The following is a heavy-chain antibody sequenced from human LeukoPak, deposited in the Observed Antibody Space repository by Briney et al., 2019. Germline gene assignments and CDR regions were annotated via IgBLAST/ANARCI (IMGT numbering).Heavy chain of an antibody. J-gene: IGHJ4*02. CDR3: ASRQQLAYDY. V-gene: IGHV3-48*03. CDR2: ISSSGSTI. D-gene: IGHD6-13*01. CDR1: GFTFSSYE. Sequence: GGSLRLSCAASGFTFSSYEMNWVRQAPGKGLEWVSYISSSGSTIYYADSVKGRFTISRDNAKNSLYLQMTSLRAEDTAVYYCASRQQLAYDYWGQGTLVTVSS.